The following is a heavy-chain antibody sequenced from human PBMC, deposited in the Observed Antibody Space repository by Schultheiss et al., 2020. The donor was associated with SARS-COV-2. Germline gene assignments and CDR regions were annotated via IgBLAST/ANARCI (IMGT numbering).Heavy chain of an antibody. Sequence: SETLSLTCTVSGGSISSSSYYWGWIRQHPGKGLEWIGYIYYSGSTYYNPSLKSRVTISVDTSKNQFSLKLSSVTAADTAVYYCARPSSGWYENYYYGMDVWGQGTTVTVSS. D-gene: IGHD6-19*01. V-gene: IGHV4-31*03. CDR2: IYYSGST. CDR1: GGSISSSSYY. J-gene: IGHJ6*02. CDR3: ARPSSGWYENYYYGMDV.